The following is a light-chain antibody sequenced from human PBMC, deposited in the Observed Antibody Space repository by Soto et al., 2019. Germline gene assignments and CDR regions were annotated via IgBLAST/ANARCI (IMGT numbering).Light chain of an antibody. CDR3: QKYNGAPFT. CDR2: AAS. J-gene: IGKJ3*01. Sequence: DIQMTQSPSSLSASVGDRVTITCRASQGIANYLAWYQQKPGKVPKLLIYAASTLEPGVPSRFSGSGFGTDFPLSISSLQPEDFETYYCQKYNGAPFTFGPGTKVDIK. CDR1: QGIANY. V-gene: IGKV1-27*01.